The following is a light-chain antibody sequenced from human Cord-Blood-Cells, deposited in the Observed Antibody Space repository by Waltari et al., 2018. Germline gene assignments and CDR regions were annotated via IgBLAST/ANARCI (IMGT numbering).Light chain of an antibody. CDR2: AAS. Sequence: IRMTPSPSSPSALTGDKVTITCRASQGISSYLAWYQQKPGKAPKLLIYAASTLQSGVPSRFSGSGSGTDFTLTISCLQSEDFATYYCQQYYSYPWTFGQGTKVEIK. CDR3: QQYYSYPWT. J-gene: IGKJ1*01. CDR1: QGISSY. V-gene: IGKV1-8*01.